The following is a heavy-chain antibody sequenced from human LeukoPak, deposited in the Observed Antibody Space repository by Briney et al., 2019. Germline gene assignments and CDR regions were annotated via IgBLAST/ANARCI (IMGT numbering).Heavy chain of an antibody. V-gene: IGHV3-33*01. CDR2: IRFDGSTK. Sequence: GRSLRLSCAASGFTFSNYGGHWVRQAPGKGLEWVAVIRFDGSTKYYADSVRGRFTISRDNSKNTVYLEMNSLRAVDTAVYYCARAYSRESGYDFVFENWGQGTLVSVSS. D-gene: IGHD5-12*01. J-gene: IGHJ4*02. CDR3: ARAYSRESGYDFVFEN. CDR1: GFTFSNYG.